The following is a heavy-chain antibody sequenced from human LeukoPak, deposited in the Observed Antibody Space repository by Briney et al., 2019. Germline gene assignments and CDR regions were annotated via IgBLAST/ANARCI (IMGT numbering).Heavy chain of an antibody. CDR3: SKDRPRSSFDY. D-gene: IGHD6-6*01. V-gene: IGHV3-21*01. CDR2: ISSDGIDT. Sequence: GGSLRLSCAASGFTFSSNTMNWVRQAPGKGLEWVSSISSDGIDTFYADPVKGRFTISRDNAKNSLYLQMNSLRDEDTAVYYCSKDRPRSSFDYWGQGILVTVSS. J-gene: IGHJ4*02. CDR1: GFTFSSNT.